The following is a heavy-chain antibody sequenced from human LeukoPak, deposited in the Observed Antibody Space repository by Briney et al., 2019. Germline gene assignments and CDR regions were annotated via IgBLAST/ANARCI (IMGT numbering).Heavy chain of an antibody. V-gene: IGHV1-18*01. Sequence: ASVKVSCEASGYTYTSYGISWVRQAPGQGLGWMGWISAYNGNTNYAQKLQGRVTMTTDTSTSTAYMELRSLRSDDTAVYYCARDLEGRYYDILTGYHNWFDPWGQGTLVTVSS. CDR2: ISAYNGNT. J-gene: IGHJ5*02. D-gene: IGHD3-9*01. CDR1: GYTYTSYG. CDR3: ARDLEGRYYDILTGYHNWFDP.